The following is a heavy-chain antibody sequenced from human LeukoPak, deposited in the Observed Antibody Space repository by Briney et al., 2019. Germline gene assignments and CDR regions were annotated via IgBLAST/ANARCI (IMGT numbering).Heavy chain of an antibody. V-gene: IGHV3-30-3*01. D-gene: IGHD2-2*01. J-gene: IGHJ4*02. CDR1: GFTSSSYG. CDR3: ARPLGYCSSISCSILGY. Sequence: PGGSLRLSCGASGFTSSSYGMHWVRQAPGKGLEWVAVISYDGSNKYYADSVKGRFTISRDNSKNTLYVQMSSLRAEDTAVYYCARPLGYCSSISCSILGYWGQGTLVTVSS. CDR2: ISYDGSNK.